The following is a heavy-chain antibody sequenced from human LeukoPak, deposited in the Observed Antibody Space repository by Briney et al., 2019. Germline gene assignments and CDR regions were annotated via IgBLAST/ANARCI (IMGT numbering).Heavy chain of an antibody. CDR2: IYYSGST. D-gene: IGHD2-2*01. Sequence: SETLSLTCSVYGGSLSSYYWSWIRQPPGKGLEWIGYIYYSGSTNYNPSLKSRVTISVDTSKNQFSLKLSSVTAADTAVYYCARIPTNAVPAAHNGFDIWGQGTMLTVSS. J-gene: IGHJ3*02. V-gene: IGHV4-59*08. CDR3: ARIPTNAVPAAHNGFDI. CDR1: GGSLSSYY.